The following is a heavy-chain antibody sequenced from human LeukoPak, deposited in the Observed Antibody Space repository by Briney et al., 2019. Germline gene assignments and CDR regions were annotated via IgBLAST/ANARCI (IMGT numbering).Heavy chain of an antibody. J-gene: IGHJ4*02. Sequence: GASVKVSCKASGYTFTSYGISWVRQAPGQGLEWMGWISAYNGNTNYAQKLQGRATMTTDTSTSTAYMELRSLKSDDTAVYYCARDYGPAYYDILTGYFHFDYWGQGTLVTVSS. CDR3: ARDYGPAYYDILTGYFHFDY. D-gene: IGHD3-9*01. V-gene: IGHV1-18*01. CDR1: GYTFTSYG. CDR2: ISAYNGNT.